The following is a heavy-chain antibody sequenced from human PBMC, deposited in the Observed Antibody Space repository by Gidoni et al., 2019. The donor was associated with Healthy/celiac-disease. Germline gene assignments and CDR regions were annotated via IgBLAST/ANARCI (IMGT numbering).Heavy chain of an antibody. D-gene: IGHD3-10*01. CDR1: GGSISSGGYS. Sequence: LQLQESGSGLVKPSQTLSLTCAVSGGSISSGGYSWRWIRQPPGKGLEWIGYIYHSGSTYYNPSLKSRVTISVDRSKNQFSLKLSSVTAADTAVYYCARAVYYYGSGSYFFFDYWGQGTLVTVSS. CDR2: IYHSGST. CDR3: ARAVYYYGSGSYFFFDY. J-gene: IGHJ4*02. V-gene: IGHV4-30-2*01.